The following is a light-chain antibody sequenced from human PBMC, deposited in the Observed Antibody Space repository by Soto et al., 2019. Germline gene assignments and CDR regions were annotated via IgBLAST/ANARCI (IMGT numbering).Light chain of an antibody. CDR1: QTISSW. CDR3: QQFIDGWT. V-gene: IGKV1-5*01. J-gene: IGKJ1*01. Sequence: DIQMTQSPSTLSGSVGDRVTITCRASQTISSWLAWYQQKPGKAPNLLIYDASTLESGVPSRFRGSGSETEYTLTISGLQPDDFATYYCQQFIDGWTFGQGTKVDIK. CDR2: DAS.